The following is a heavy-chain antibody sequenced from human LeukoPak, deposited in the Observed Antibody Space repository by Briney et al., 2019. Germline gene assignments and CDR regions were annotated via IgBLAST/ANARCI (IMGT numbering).Heavy chain of an antibody. D-gene: IGHD3-9*01. Sequence: ASVKVSCKASGYTFTSYYMHWVRQATGQGLEWMGWMNPNSGNTGYAQKFQGRVTMTRNTSISTAYMELSSLRSEDTAVYYCARGPERYFDWLYYMDVWGKGTTVTISS. CDR3: ARGPERYFDWLYYMDV. CDR1: GYTFTSYY. V-gene: IGHV1-8*02. J-gene: IGHJ6*03. CDR2: MNPNSGNT.